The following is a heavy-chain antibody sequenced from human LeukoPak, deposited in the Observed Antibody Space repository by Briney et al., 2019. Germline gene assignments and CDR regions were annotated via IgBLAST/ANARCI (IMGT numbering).Heavy chain of an antibody. CDR1: GGSTSSYY. J-gene: IGHJ6*03. D-gene: IGHD5-18*01. V-gene: IGHV4-59*01. CDR2: IYYSGST. CDR3: ARVDTAMGYYYYYYMDV. Sequence: SETLTLTCTVSGGSTSSYYWSWIRQPPGKELEWIGYIYYSGSTNYNPSLKSRVTISVDTSKNQFSLKLSSVTAADTAVYYCARVDTAMGYYYYYYMDVWGKGTTVTVSS.